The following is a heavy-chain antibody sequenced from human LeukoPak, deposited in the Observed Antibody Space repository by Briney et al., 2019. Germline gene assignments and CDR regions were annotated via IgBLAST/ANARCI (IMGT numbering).Heavy chain of an antibody. CDR2: INPNSGGT. J-gene: IGHJ3*02. Sequence: ASVKVSCKASGYTFISHGITWVRQAPGQGLEWMGWINPNSGGTNYAQKFQGRVTMTRDTSISTAYMELSRLRSDDTAVYYCASRVWLDAFDIWGQGTMVTVSS. CDR1: GYTFISHG. CDR3: ASRVWLDAFDI. V-gene: IGHV1-2*02. D-gene: IGHD6-19*01.